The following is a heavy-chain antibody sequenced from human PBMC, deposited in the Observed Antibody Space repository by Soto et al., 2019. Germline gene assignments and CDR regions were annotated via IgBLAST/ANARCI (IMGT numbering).Heavy chain of an antibody. CDR2: MNYTGFS. D-gene: IGHD2-2*01. V-gene: IGHV4-59*02. CDR1: DDSVTSPY. Sequence: SEPLSLTCSFLDDSVTSPYLTWIRQSPEKGLKWIGYMNYTGFSHYNPSLKSRLTISVDRSKNQFTLQLTSVTVADTAVYYCFTSSGTTWFYSRGQEAQLPISS. CDR3: FTSSGTTWFYS. J-gene: IGHJ5*01.